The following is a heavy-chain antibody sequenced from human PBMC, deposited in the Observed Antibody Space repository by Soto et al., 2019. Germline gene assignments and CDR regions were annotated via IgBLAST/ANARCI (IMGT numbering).Heavy chain of an antibody. CDR2: IKSRPDGGTT. CDR3: TAETTVVNPDEH. Sequence: GGSLRLSCAASGFTFTNAWMSWVRQAPGKGLEWVGRIKSRPDGGTTDYAAPVKGRFTISRDDSKNTLYVQMNSLKTEDTAVYYCTAETTVVNPDEHWGQGTLVTVSS. CDR1: GFTFTNAW. J-gene: IGHJ1*01. V-gene: IGHV3-15*01. D-gene: IGHD2-21*01.